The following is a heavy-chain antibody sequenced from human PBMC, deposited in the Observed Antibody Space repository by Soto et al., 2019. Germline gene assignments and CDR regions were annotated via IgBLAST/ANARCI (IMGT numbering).Heavy chain of an antibody. CDR3: ARWGAPSGSYVPYYYYGMDV. J-gene: IGHJ6*02. V-gene: IGHV3-21*01. CDR1: GFTFSSYS. CDR2: ISSSSSYI. D-gene: IGHD6-13*01. Sequence: PGGSLRLSCAASGFTFSSYSMNWVRQAPGKGLEWVSSISSSSSYIYYADSVKGRFTISRDNAKNSLYLQMNSLRAEDTAVYYCARWGAPSGSYVPYYYYGMDVWGQGTTVTVSS.